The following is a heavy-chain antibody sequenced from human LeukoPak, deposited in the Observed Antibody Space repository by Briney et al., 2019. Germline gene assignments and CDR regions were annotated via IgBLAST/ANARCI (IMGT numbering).Heavy chain of an antibody. CDR1: GFTFSSYW. D-gene: IGHD7-27*01. Sequence: GGSLRLSCAASGFTFSSYWMRWVRQAPGKGLEWVANIKQDGSEIYYVDSVKGLFTISRDNAKNSLYLKMNSLRAEDTAVYYCARDIHTQLTGEEEDAFDIWGQGTMVTV. CDR3: ARDIHTQLTGEEEDAFDI. J-gene: IGHJ3*02. CDR2: IKQDGSEI. V-gene: IGHV3-7*05.